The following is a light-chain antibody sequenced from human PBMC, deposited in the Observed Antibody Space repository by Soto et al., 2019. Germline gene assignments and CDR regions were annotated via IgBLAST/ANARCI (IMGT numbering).Light chain of an antibody. Sequence: EIVLTQSPGTLSLSPGERVTLSCRASQSVSNSYLAWYQQKPGQAPRLLIYDASSRATGIPDRFSGSGSGTDFTLTISRLEPEDFAVYYCQQYGSSLYTFGQGTKLEIK. J-gene: IGKJ2*01. CDR2: DAS. CDR3: QQYGSSLYT. CDR1: QSVSNSY. V-gene: IGKV3-20*01.